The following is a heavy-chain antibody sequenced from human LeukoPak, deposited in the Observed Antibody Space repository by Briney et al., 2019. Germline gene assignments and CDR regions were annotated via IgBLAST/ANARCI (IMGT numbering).Heavy chain of an antibody. J-gene: IGHJ4*02. V-gene: IGHV4-39*01. CDR3: ARTRHITVAGHFDY. CDR1: GDSISNGFYY. D-gene: IGHD6-19*01. CDR2: LFHSGNT. Sequence: SETLSLTCTVSGDSISNGFYYWAWIRQPPEKGLEWIGSLFHSGNTYYNPSLQNRVSISVDTSKNQFSLKLTSVTAADTAVYYCARTRHITVAGHFDYWGRGTLVTVSS.